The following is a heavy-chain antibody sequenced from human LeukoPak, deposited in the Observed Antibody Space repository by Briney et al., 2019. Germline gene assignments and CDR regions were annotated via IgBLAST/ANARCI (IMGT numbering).Heavy chain of an antibody. V-gene: IGHV4-39*01. CDR3: ARQGAVLRYFDWFPGGENWFDP. J-gene: IGHJ5*02. D-gene: IGHD3-9*01. CDR2: IYYSGST. Sequence: PSETLSLTCTVSGGSISSYWGWIRQPPGKGLEWIGSIYYSGSTYYNPSLKSRVTISVDTSKNQFSLKLSSVTAADTAVYYCARQGAVLRYFDWFPGGENWFDPWGQGTLVTVSS. CDR1: GGSISSY.